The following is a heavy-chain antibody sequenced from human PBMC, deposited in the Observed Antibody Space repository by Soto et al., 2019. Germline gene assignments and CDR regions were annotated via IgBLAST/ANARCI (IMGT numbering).Heavy chain of an antibody. J-gene: IGHJ4*02. CDR1: GFSFSSAW. D-gene: IGHD4-4*01. CDR3: ARDRAYSRFDY. Sequence: LRLSCAVSGFSFSSAWMTWIRQAPGKGLERVAIMNEDGSERYYVDSVKGRFTISRDNAKNALFLQMNSLRVEDTAVYFCARDRAYSRFDYWGQGSLVTVSS. CDR2: MNEDGSER. V-gene: IGHV3-7*03.